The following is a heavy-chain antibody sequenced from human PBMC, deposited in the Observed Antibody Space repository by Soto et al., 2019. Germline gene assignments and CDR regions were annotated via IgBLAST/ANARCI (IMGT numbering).Heavy chain of an antibody. CDR2: MNPNSGNT. V-gene: IGHV1-8*01. CDR1: GYTFTSYD. J-gene: IGHJ3*02. Sequence: QVQLVQSGAEVKKPGASVKVSCKASGYTFTSYDINWVRQATGQGLEWMGWMNPNSGNTGYAQKFQGRVTMTRNTSIRTSYMELSSLRSEDTAVYYCARARRGAKYGRSNAFDIWGQGTMVTVSS. CDR3: ARARRGAKYGRSNAFDI. D-gene: IGHD1-26*01.